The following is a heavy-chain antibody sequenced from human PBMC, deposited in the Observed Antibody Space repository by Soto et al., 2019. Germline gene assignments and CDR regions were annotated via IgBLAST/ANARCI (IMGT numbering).Heavy chain of an antibody. D-gene: IGHD3-10*01. CDR2: ISGSGGST. CDR3: ATGTRDFYSSASYFWPFDF. Sequence: GGSLRLSCAASGFTFSSYAMSWVRQAPGKGLEWVSAISGSGGSTYYADSVKGQVTISADRSISTAYLQWSSLKASDTAVYYCATGTRDFYSSASYFWPFDFWGQGTLVTVSS. CDR1: GFTFSSYA. J-gene: IGHJ4*02. V-gene: IGHV3-23*01.